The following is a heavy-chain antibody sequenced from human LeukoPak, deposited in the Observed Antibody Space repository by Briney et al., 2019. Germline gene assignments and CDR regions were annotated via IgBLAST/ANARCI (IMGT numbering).Heavy chain of an antibody. CDR3: ARPYSYHDFWD. CDR1: GFTFSSYG. D-gene: IGHD3-3*01. CDR2: ISHDGSNK. J-gene: IGHJ4*02. Sequence: TGGSLRLSCAASGFTFSSYGMHWVRQAPGKGLEWVATISHDGSNKYYADSVKGRFTISRDNAMSTLYLQMNSLRAEDTAVYYCARPYSYHDFWDWGQGTLVTVSS. V-gene: IGHV3-30*03.